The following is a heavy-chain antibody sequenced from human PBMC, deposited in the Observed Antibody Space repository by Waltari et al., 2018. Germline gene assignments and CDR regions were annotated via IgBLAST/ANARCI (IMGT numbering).Heavy chain of an antibody. Sequence: EVQLVESGGGLIQPGGSLRLSCAASGFTVSSNYMSWVRQAPGKGLEWVSVIYSGGSTYYADSVKGRFTISRDNSKNTLYLQMNSLRAEDTAVYYCARTAVTNYYYYYGMDVWGQGTTVTVSS. V-gene: IGHV3-53*01. CDR3: ARTAVTNYYYYYGMDV. D-gene: IGHD4-17*01. CDR1: GFTVSSNY. CDR2: IYSGGST. J-gene: IGHJ6*02.